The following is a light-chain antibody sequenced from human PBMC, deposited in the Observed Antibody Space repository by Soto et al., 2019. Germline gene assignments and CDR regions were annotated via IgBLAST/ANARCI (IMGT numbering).Light chain of an antibody. CDR1: QSVSNN. V-gene: IGKV3-15*01. CDR3: QQYNNWPRT. J-gene: IGKJ1*01. CDR2: GAS. Sequence: EIVLTQSPGTLSLSPGERATPSCRASQSVSNNYLAWYQQKPGQAPRLLIYGASTRATGIPARFSGRGSGTEFTLTISSLQSEDFAIYYCQQYNNWPRTFGQGTKVDIK.